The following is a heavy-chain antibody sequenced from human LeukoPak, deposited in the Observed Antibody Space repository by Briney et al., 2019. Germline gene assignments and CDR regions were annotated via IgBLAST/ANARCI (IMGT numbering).Heavy chain of an antibody. CDR1: GYTFTSYD. Sequence: AASVKVSCKASGYTFTSYDINWVRQATGQGLEWMGWMNPNSGNTGYAQKFQGRVTMTRNTSISTAYMELSSLRSEDTAVYYCARVRRGYDYNWFDPWGQEPWSPSPQ. CDR2: MNPNSGNT. CDR3: ARVRRGYDYNWFDP. V-gene: IGHV1-8*01. J-gene: IGHJ5*02. D-gene: IGHD5-12*01.